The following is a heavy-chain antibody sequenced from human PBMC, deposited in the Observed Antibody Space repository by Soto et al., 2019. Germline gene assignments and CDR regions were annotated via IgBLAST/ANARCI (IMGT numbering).Heavy chain of an antibody. J-gene: IGHJ2*01. CDR1: GFTFSDYD. D-gene: IGHD1-7*01. CDR3: ARERGTTGIWYFDL. V-gene: IGHV3-13*01. CDR2: IAISGDT. Sequence: EVQLVESGGGLVQPGGSLRLSCAASGFTFSDYDIHWVRQAAGKGLEWVSGIAISGDTNYAGSVTGRFTISREKARNYVYLQMNSLRAGDTAVYYCARERGTTGIWYFDLWGRGTLVTVSS.